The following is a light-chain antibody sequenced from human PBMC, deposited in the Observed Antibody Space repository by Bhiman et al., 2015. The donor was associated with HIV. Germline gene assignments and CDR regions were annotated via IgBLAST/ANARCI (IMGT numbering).Light chain of an antibody. CDR3: QVWDSSSDHPI. J-gene: IGLJ2*01. Sequence: CGGNNIGSKSVHWYQQRPGQAPVLVIYYDTDRPSGIPERFSGSNSENTATLTISRVEAGDEADYYCQVWDSSSDHPIFGGGTKLTVL. CDR2: YDT. V-gene: IGLV3-21*04. CDR1: NIGSKS.